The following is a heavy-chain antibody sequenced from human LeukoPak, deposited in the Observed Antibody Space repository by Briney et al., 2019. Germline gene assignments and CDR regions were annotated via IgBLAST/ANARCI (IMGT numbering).Heavy chain of an antibody. V-gene: IGHV3-30-3*01. CDR3: ARDLGELGGYDYCALDY. CDR1: GFTFSSYA. Sequence: PGGSLRLSCAASGFTFSSYAMHWVRQAPGKGLEWEAFISYDGSNKYYADSVKGRFTISRDNSKNTLYLQMNSLRAEDTAVYYCARDLGELGGYDYCALDYWGQGTLVTVSS. CDR2: ISYDGSNK. D-gene: IGHD5-12*01. J-gene: IGHJ4*02.